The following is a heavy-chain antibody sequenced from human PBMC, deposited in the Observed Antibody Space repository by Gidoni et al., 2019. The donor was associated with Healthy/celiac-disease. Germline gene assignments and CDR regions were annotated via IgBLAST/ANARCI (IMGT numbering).Heavy chain of an antibody. D-gene: IGHD1-26*01. Sequence: EVQLVEYGGGLVQPGGSLRLSCAASGFTFSRYSMNWVRQAPGKGLEWVSYISSSSSTIYYADSVKGRFTISRDNAKNSLYLLMNSLRDEDTAVYYCARDPGWELPEGEFDYWGQGTLVTVSS. J-gene: IGHJ4*02. CDR1: GFTFSRYS. CDR3: ARDPGWELPEGEFDY. V-gene: IGHV3-48*02. CDR2: ISSSSSTI.